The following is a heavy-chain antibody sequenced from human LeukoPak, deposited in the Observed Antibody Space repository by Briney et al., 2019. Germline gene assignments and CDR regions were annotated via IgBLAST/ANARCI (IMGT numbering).Heavy chain of an antibody. J-gene: IGHJ4*02. V-gene: IGHV4-34*01. D-gene: IGHD1-20*01. CDR2: INYSGST. Sequence: WDPLSLTCALCSGPFCGYYWSCTRQPTGKGPEWIGDINYSGSTIHNPSLKSRVTISVDTSKNQFSLKLSSVTAAATAVYYCAGGLDNWNVYIFDYWGLGTLVTVSS. CDR1: SGPFCGYY. CDR3: AGGLDNWNVYIFDY.